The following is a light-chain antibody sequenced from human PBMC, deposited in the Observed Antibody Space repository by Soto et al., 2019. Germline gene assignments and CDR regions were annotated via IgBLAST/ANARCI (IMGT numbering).Light chain of an antibody. CDR1: SSNLGAGYD. CDR2: GNT. Sequence: QSALTQPPSVSGAPGQRVTISCTGSSSNLGAGYDVHWYQQIPGTAPKVLIYGNTIRPSGVPDRFSGSRSGTSASLAITGLQAEDETDYYCQSYDSSLRGWMFGGGTKLTVL. V-gene: IGLV1-40*01. J-gene: IGLJ3*02. CDR3: QSYDSSLRGWM.